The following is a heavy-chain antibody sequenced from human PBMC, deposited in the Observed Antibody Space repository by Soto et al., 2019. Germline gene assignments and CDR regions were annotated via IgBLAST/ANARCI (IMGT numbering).Heavy chain of an antibody. CDR1: GSTFSTYW. J-gene: IGHJ3*02. V-gene: IGHV3-7*04. Sequence: PGGSLRLSCAASGSTFSTYWMSCLRQAPGKGLQWVANIKPDGGEKWYVDSVRGRFTISRDNVKNSLYLQMNNVRAEDTAVYYCARGDFYDSSGPFSDAFDIWGQGT. D-gene: IGHD3-22*01. CDR3: ARGDFYDSSGPFSDAFDI. CDR2: IKPDGGEK.